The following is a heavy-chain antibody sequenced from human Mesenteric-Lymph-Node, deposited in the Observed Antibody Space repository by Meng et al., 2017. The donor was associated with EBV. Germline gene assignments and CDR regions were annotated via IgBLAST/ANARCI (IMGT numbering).Heavy chain of an antibody. D-gene: IGHD2-2*01. CDR3: ATPGYCSTTSCPLTY. Sequence: GPLVQSGAEVKKAGASVKVSCTASGGSFSSYPISWVRQAPGQGLEWMGVINPSGGSPTNAQKFQGRVTMTRDTSTSTVYMELSSLRSDDTAVYYCATPGYCSTTSCPLTYWGQRTLVTVSS. CDR1: GGSFSSYP. J-gene: IGHJ4*02. CDR2: INPSGGSP. V-gene: IGHV1-46*01.